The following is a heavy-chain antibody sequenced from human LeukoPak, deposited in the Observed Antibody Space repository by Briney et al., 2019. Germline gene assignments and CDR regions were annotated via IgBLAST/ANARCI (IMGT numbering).Heavy chain of an antibody. CDR1: GFTFSSYG. D-gene: IGHD3-3*01. Sequence: GGSLRLSCAASGFTFSSYGMHWVRQAPGKGLEWVAVISYDGSNKYYADSVKGRFTISRDNSNNTLYLQMNSLRAEDTAVYYCAKNVLRFLEWLFDYWGQGTLVTVSS. J-gene: IGHJ4*02. V-gene: IGHV3-30*18. CDR2: ISYDGSNK. CDR3: AKNVLRFLEWLFDY.